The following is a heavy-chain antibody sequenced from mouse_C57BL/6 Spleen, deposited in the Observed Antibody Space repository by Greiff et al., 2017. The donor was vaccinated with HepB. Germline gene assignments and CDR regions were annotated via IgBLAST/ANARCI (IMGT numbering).Heavy chain of an antibody. CDR1: GFSLTSYG. V-gene: IGHV2-6*01. CDR3: ARNWDGAMDY. D-gene: IGHD4-1*01. CDR2: IWGVGST. J-gene: IGHJ4*01. Sequence: VKLVESGPGLVAPSQSLSITCTVSGFSLTSYGVDWVRQSPGKGLEWLGVIWGVGSTNYNSALKSRLSISKDNSKSQVFLKMNSLQTDDTAMYYCARNWDGAMDYWGQGTSVTVSS.